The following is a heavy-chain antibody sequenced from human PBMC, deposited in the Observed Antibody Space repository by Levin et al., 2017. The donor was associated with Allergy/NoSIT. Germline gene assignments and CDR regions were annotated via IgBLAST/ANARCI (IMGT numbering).Heavy chain of an antibody. CDR1: GFTFSSYA. Sequence: GESLKISCAASGFTFSSYAMSWVRQAPGKGLEWVSAISGSGGSTYYADSVKGRFTISRDNSKNTLYLQMNSLRAEDTAVYYCAKDRNYYDSSGYYYGTDYWGQGTLVTVSS. D-gene: IGHD3-22*01. CDR3: AKDRNYYDSSGYYYGTDY. CDR2: ISGSGGST. V-gene: IGHV3-23*01. J-gene: IGHJ4*02.